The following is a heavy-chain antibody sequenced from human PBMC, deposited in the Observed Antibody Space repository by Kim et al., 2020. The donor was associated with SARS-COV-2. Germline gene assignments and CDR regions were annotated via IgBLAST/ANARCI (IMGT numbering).Heavy chain of an antibody. D-gene: IGHD3-10*01. Sequence: GGSLRLSCAASGFTFSSYAMHWVRQAPGKGLEWVAVISYDGSNKYYADSVKGRFTISRDNSKNTLYLQMNSLRAEDTAVYYCARDRFSQLRGPWFDPWGQGTLVTVSS. J-gene: IGHJ5*02. CDR2: ISYDGSNK. CDR1: GFTFSSYA. V-gene: IGHV3-30*04. CDR3: ARDRFSQLRGPWFDP.